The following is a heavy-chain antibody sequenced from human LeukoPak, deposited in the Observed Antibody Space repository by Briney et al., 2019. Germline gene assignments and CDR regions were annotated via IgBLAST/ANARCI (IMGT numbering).Heavy chain of an antibody. D-gene: IGHD3-3*01. CDR1: GFTFSNAW. CDR3: ARYDFWSGYATVYYYYMDV. Sequence: PGGSLRLSCAASGFTFSNAWMSWVRQAPGKGLEWVGRIKSKTDGGTTDYAAPVKGRFTISRDDSKNTLYLQMNSLKTEDTAVYYCARYDFWSGYATVYYYYMDVWGKGTTVTVSS. V-gene: IGHV3-15*01. J-gene: IGHJ6*03. CDR2: IKSKTDGGTT.